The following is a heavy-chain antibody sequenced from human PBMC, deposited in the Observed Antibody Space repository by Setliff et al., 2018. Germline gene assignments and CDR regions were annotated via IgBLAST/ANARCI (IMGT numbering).Heavy chain of an antibody. D-gene: IGHD1-1*01. CDR2: ISSSGNTI. V-gene: IGHV3-48*04. CDR1: GFTFSDYS. CDR3: ARDGLGPGPTQA. Sequence: GGSLRLSCAASGFTFSDYSMNWVRQAPGKGLEWASYISSSGNTISYADSVKGRFTISRDNAKNSLYLQMNSLRAEDTAVYYCARDGLGPGPTQAWGQGTLVTVSS. J-gene: IGHJ5*02.